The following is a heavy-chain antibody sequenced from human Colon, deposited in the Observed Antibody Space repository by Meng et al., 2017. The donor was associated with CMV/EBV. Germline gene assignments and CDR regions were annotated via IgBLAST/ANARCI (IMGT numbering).Heavy chain of an antibody. CDR2: ISHDGAKK. CDR1: GFTFSAYP. Sequence: GGSLRLSCAASGFTFSAYPIHWVRQAPGKGLEWVAIISHDGAKKYYAASVKGRFTISRDNSQNTVNVQMNSLRGADTAVYYCARASNSSFDPWGQGTLVTVSS. J-gene: IGHJ5*02. CDR3: ARASNSSFDP. V-gene: IGHV3-30*04. D-gene: IGHD4-11*01.